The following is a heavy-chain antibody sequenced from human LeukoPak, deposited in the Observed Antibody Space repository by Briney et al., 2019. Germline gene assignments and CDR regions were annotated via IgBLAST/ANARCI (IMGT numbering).Heavy chain of an antibody. CDR1: GYTFTGCY. D-gene: IGHD1-26*01. V-gene: IGHV1-2*02. CDR2: INPNSGGT. J-gene: IGHJ4*02. CDR3: AREEWELLTMDWSERYYFDY. Sequence: GASVKVSCKASGYTFTGCYMHWVRQAPGQGLEWMGWINPNSGGTNYAQKFQGRVTMTRDTSISTAYMELSRLRSDDTAVYYCAREEWELLTMDWSERYYFDYWGQGTLVTVSS.